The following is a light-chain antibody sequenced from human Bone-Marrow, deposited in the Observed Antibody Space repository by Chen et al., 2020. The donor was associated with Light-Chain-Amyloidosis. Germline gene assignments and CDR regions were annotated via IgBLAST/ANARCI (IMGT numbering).Light chain of an antibody. J-gene: IGLJ1*01. CDR3: SSYTITNTLV. CDR2: EVT. Sequence: QSALTQPASVSGSPGQSTTISCTGTSSDVGGDNHVSWYQQHPDKAPKLMLYEVTNRPSWVPDRFSGSKSDNTASLPISGLQTEDEADYFCSSYTITNTLVFGSGTRVTVL. V-gene: IGLV2-14*01. CDR1: SSDVGGDNH.